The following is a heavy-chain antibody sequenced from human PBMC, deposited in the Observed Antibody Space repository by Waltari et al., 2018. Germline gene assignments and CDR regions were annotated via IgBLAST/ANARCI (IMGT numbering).Heavy chain of an antibody. J-gene: IGHJ4*02. CDR3: ARGYYYDSSGYYSSAPDY. CDR2: INHSGST. D-gene: IGHD3-22*01. Sequence: QVQLQQWGAGLLKPSETLSLTCAVYGGSFSGYYWSWIRQPPGKGLEWIGEINHSGSTNYNPSLKSRVTISVDTSKNQFSLKLSSVTAADTAVYYWARGYYYDSSGYYSSAPDYWGQGTLVTVSS. CDR1: GGSFSGYY. V-gene: IGHV4-34*01.